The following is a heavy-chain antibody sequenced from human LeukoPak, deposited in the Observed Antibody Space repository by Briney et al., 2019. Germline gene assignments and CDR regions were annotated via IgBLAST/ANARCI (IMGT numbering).Heavy chain of an antibody. CDR3: ARAARVFGEVIVPFDY. CDR2: IYTSGST. D-gene: IGHD3-16*02. V-gene: IGHV4-61*02. CDR1: GGSISSGSYY. Sequence: SETLSLTCTVSGGSISSGSYYWSWIRQPAGKGLEWIGRIYTSGSTNYNPSLKSRVTISVDTSKSQFSLKLSSVTAADTAVYYCARAARVFGEVIVPFDYWGQGTLVTVSS. J-gene: IGHJ4*02.